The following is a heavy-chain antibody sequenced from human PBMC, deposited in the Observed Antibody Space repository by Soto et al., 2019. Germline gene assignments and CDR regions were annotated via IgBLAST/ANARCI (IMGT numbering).Heavy chain of an antibody. CDR2: IIPLFGTA. CDR3: ARPKGTYSSGYYYFDF. CDR1: GGTFSTYA. D-gene: IGHD6-19*01. Sequence: QVQLEQSGAEVKQPGSSVRVSCKTSGGTFSTYAINWVRQAPGQGLEWMGAIIPLFGTADYSQKFQGRVTITADESTSTAYMELSSLRSDDTAVYFCARPKGTYSSGYYYFDFWGQGNVVTVSS. V-gene: IGHV1-69*01. J-gene: IGHJ4*02.